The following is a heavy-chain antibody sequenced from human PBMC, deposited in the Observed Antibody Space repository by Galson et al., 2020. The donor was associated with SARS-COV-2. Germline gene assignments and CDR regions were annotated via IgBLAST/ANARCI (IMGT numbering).Heavy chain of an antibody. Sequence: SQTLSLTCTVSGGSIITSSYFWGWIRQTPGKGLEWIGSVYYSGTTHYSPSLKSRLTVSLDTSKNQFSLKLASVTAADPATYYCARGGSRWLVAAPIDSWGQGTLVTVSS. V-gene: IGHV4-39*07. D-gene: IGHD6-19*01. J-gene: IGHJ4*02. CDR2: VYYSGTT. CDR3: ARGGSRWLVAAPIDS. CDR1: GGSIITSSYF.